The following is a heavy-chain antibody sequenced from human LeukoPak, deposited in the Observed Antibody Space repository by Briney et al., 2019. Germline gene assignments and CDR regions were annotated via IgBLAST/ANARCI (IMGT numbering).Heavy chain of an antibody. V-gene: IGHV3-48*03. Sequence: PGGSLRLSCAASGFTFSSYEMNWVRQAPGKGLEWVSYISSSGSTIYYADSVKGRFTISRDNAKNSLYLQMNSLRAEDTAVYYCARGMVRGVISDWGQGTLVTVSS. CDR1: GFTFSSYE. D-gene: IGHD3-10*01. CDR3: ARGMVRGVISD. J-gene: IGHJ4*02. CDR2: ISSSGSTI.